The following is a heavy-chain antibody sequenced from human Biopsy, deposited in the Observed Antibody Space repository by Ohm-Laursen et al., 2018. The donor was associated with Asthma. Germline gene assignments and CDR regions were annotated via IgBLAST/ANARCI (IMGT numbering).Heavy chain of an antibody. Sequence: SDTLSLTWRLSSGSGDYMRSGNYYWGWIRQPPGKGLEWIGSIYYSGTTYYNPSLESRVTVSADTSKNQFSLKLTSVTAADTAVYYCVRGSSSWHHGPFHYYYGLDVWGQRTTATVSS. V-gene: IGHV4-39*01. J-gene: IGHJ6*02. CDR1: SGSGDYMRSGNYY. D-gene: IGHD6-13*01. CDR2: IYYSGTT. CDR3: VRGSSSWHHGPFHYYYGLDV.